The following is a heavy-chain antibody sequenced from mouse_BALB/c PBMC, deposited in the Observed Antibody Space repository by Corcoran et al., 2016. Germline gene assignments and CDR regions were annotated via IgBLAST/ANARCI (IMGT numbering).Heavy chain of an antibody. D-gene: IGHD2-12*01. CDR2: INTYTGEP. J-gene: IGHJ4*01. CDR1: GYTFTNYG. Sequence: QIQLVQSGPELKKPGETVKISCKASGYTFTNYGMNWVKQAPGKGLKWMGWINTYTGEPTYADAFKGRFAFSLETSASTAYLQINNLKNEDTATYFCAKYYRDAMDYWGQGTSVTVSS. V-gene: IGHV9-3-1*01. CDR3: AKYYRDAMDY.